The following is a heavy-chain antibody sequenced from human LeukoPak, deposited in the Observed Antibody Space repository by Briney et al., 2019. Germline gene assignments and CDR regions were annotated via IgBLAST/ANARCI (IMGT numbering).Heavy chain of an antibody. CDR3: ARVYVGATRLRVAFDV. CDR2: INPDSGAT. CDR1: GYTFSNSY. Sequence: ASVKVSCKASGYTFSNSYIHWVRQAPGQGLEWMGWINPDSGATSYAQKFQGWVTMTRDTSISTAYMELSRLTSDDTAVYYCARVYVGATRLRVAFDVWGQGTMVTVSS. D-gene: IGHD1-26*01. J-gene: IGHJ3*01. V-gene: IGHV1-2*04.